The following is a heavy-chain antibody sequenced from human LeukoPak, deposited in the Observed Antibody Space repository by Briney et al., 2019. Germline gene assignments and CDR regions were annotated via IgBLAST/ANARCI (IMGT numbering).Heavy chain of an antibody. Sequence: HAGASLRLSCAASGFTFSSYAMGWVRLPPGKGLEWVSLISGSGDNSYYADSVKGRFTISRDNSKNTLYLQMSSLRAEDTALYYCAKCLGDGTNYYFAHWGQGTLVTVSS. CDR2: ISGSGDNS. CDR1: GFTFSSYA. CDR3: AKCLGDGTNYYFAH. V-gene: IGHV3-23*01. D-gene: IGHD4/OR15-4a*01. J-gene: IGHJ4*02.